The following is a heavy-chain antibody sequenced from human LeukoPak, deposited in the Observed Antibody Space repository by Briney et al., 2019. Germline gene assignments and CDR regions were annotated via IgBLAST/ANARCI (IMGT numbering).Heavy chain of an antibody. V-gene: IGHV4-39*01. CDR2: XFYSGST. CDR1: GGSISSSSFH. J-gene: IGHJ5*02. CDR3: ARQGYISGQGFRNNWFDP. Sequence: PSETLSLICTVSGGSISSSSFHWGWIRQPPGKGLXXXXXXFYSGSTYYNPSLKSRVTMSVDTSKNQFSLKLSSVTAADTAVYYCARQGYISGQGFRNNWFDPWGQGSLVTVSS. D-gene: IGHD6-19*01.